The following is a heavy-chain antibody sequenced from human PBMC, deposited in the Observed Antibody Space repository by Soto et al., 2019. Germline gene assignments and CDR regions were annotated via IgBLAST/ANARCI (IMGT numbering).Heavy chain of an antibody. D-gene: IGHD6-13*01. J-gene: IGHJ6*02. V-gene: IGHV3-23*01. CDR1: GFTFSSYA. Sequence: PGGSLRLSCEPSGFTFSSYAISWVRQAPGKGLEWVSAISGSGGSTYYADSVKGRFTISRDNSKNTLYLQMNSLRAEDTAVYYCAKLGSSWFLFYYGMDVWGQGTTVTVSS. CDR2: ISGSGGST. CDR3: AKLGSSWFLFYYGMDV.